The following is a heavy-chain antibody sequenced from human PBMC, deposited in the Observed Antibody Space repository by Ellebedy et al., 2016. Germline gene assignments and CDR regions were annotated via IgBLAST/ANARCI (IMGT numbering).Heavy chain of an antibody. D-gene: IGHD5-12*01. CDR3: TRKREWLSFYFYAMDV. Sequence: RVTVSVDTSKNQFSLKLSSVTAADTAVYYCTRKREWLSFYFYAMDVWGQGTPVTVSS. J-gene: IGHJ6*02. V-gene: IGHV4-34*01.